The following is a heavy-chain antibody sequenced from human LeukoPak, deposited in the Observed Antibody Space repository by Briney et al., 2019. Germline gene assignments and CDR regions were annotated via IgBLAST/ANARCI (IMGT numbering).Heavy chain of an antibody. V-gene: IGHV1-2*02. Sequence: GASVKVSCKASGYTFAGYYMHWVRQAPGQGLEWMGWINPNSGGTNYAQKFQGRVTMTRDTSISTAYMELSRLRSDDTAVYYCARESLGTAASSEFDYWGQGTLVTVSS. J-gene: IGHJ4*02. CDR2: INPNSGGT. CDR1: GYTFAGYY. D-gene: IGHD6-13*01. CDR3: ARESLGTAASSEFDY.